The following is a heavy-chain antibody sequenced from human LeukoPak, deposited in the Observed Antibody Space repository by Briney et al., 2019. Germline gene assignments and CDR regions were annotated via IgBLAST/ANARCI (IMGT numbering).Heavy chain of an antibody. Sequence: SETLSLTCTVSGGSISSGDYYWSWIRQPPGKGLEWIGYIYYSGSTYYNPSLKSRVTISVDTSKNQFSLKLSSVTAADTAVYYCARDSSYYDSRAPDAFDIWGQGTMVTVSS. J-gene: IGHJ3*02. CDR1: GGSISSGDYY. V-gene: IGHV4-30-4*01. D-gene: IGHD3-22*01. CDR3: ARDSSYYDSRAPDAFDI. CDR2: IYYSGST.